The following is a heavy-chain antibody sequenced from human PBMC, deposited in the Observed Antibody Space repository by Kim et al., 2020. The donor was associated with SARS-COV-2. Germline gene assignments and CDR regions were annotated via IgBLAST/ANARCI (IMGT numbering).Heavy chain of an antibody. J-gene: IGHJ6*02. V-gene: IGHV3-48*02. CDR3: AREVMATVTSGGLDV. Sequence: DSVKGRFTISRANDKNPLYLQMNSLRDEDTAVYYCAREVMATVTSGGLDVWGQGTTVTVSS. D-gene: IGHD4-17*01.